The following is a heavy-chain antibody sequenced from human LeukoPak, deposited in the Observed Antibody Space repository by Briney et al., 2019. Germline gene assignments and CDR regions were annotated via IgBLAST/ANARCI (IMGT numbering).Heavy chain of an antibody. CDR2: ISRSSTYI. Sequence: GGSLRLSCAASGFTFINYSMHWVRQAPGKGLEWVSSISRSSTYIYYADSVKGRFTISRDNDKNSLYLQMNSLRAEDTAVYYCARDLASTVVEEYFQHWGQGTLVTVSS. D-gene: IGHD4-23*01. CDR1: GFTFINYS. V-gene: IGHV3-21*01. J-gene: IGHJ1*01. CDR3: ARDLASTVVEEYFQH.